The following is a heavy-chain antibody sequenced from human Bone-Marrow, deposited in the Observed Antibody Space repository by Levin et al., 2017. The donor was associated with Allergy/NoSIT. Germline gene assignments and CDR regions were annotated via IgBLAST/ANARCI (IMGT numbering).Heavy chain of an antibody. D-gene: IGHD3-10*01. V-gene: IGHV3-11*01. J-gene: IGHJ4*02. CDR1: GFTFSGSQ. CDR3: VRDITVPGDTFYFNY. Sequence: LSLTCAASGFTFSGSQMSWIRQTPGKGLEWVSYISASGDTLHYVDSVKGRFTISRDNAKNSLYLEMYSLRAEDTAVYYCVRDITVPGDTFYFNYWGQGTLVTVSS. CDR2: ISASGDTL.